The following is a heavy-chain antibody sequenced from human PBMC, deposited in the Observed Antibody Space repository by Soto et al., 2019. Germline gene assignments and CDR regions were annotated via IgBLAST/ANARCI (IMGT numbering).Heavy chain of an antibody. Sequence: ASVEVSCRASDSTITSFGISWVRQSPGQGLEWLGWISAYNSNTYYAQKLEGRVTMTTDTSTSTAYMELRSLRSDDTAVYYCARDRLLWFWEFTSDYWGQGTLVTVSS. CDR1: DSTITSFG. D-gene: IGHD3-10*01. J-gene: IGHJ4*02. V-gene: IGHV1-18*01. CDR3: ARDRLLWFWEFTSDY. CDR2: ISAYNSNT.